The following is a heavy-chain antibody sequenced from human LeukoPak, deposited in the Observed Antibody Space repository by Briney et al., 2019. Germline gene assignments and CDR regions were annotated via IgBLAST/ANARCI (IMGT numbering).Heavy chain of an antibody. CDR3: ARGVAPYSSSWPDAFDI. CDR1: GFTFDDYA. D-gene: IGHD6-13*01. V-gene: IGHV3-9*01. Sequence: GGSLRLSCAASGFTFDDYAMHWVRQGPGKGLEWVSGISWHSEDTDYADSVKGRFTISRDNAKNSLYLQMNSLRAEDTAVYYCARGVAPYSSSWPDAFDIWGQGTMVTVSS. CDR2: ISWHSEDT. J-gene: IGHJ3*02.